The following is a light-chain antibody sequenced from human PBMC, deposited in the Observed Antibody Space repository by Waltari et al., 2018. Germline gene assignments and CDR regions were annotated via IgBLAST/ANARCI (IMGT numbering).Light chain of an antibody. CDR3: CSYAGSYTWV. CDR1: SSDGGGSNY. CDR2: DVS. V-gene: IGLV2-11*01. Sequence: QSALTQPRSVSGSPGPSVTIPCTGTSSDGGGSNYVSWYQQHPGKAPKLMIYDVSKRPSGVPDRFSGSKSGNTASLTISGLQAEDEADYYCCSYAGSYTWVFGGGTKLTVL. J-gene: IGLJ3*02.